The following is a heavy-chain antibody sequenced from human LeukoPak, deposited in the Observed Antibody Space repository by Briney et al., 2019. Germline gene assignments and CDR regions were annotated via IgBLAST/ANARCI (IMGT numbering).Heavy chain of an antibody. CDR2: IIPIFGTA. CDR1: GGTFSSYA. V-gene: IGHV1-69*06. J-gene: IGHJ6*04. CDR3: ATRNKDIVVDDSPVMDV. D-gene: IGHD2-15*01. Sequence: ASVKVSCKASGGTFSSYAISWVRQAPGQGLEWMGGIIPIFGTANYAQKFQGRVTITADKSTSTAYMELSSLRSEDTAVYYCATRNKDIVVDDSPVMDVWGKGTTSPSPQ.